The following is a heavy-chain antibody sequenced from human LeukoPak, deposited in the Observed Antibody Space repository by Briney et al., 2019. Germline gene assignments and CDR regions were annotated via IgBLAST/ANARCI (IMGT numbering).Heavy chain of an antibody. CDR2: INPSDSST. J-gene: IGHJ6*03. D-gene: IGHD4-17*01. V-gene: IGHV1-46*01. Sequence: ASVKVSCKASGYTVTSYYMHWVRQAPGQGLEWMGIINPSDSSTTYAQKFQDRVTMTRDMSTSTVYMELSSLRSEDTAVYYCARDRGLRPDYYYCMDVWGKGTTVTVSS. CDR3: ARDRGLRPDYYYCMDV. CDR1: GYTVTSYY.